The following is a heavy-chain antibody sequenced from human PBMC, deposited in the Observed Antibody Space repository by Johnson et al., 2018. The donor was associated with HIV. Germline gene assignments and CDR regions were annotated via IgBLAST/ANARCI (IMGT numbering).Heavy chain of an antibody. J-gene: IGHJ3*01. Sequence: QVQLVESGGGVVQPGGSLRLSCAASGFIFSSYGMHWVRQAPGKGLEWVAFILYDGSRKYYPDSVKVRFTISRVNSKNTLYLQMNSLRAEDTAVFYCAKTRMGGILDAFDLWGQGTMVTVSS. CDR3: AKTRMGGILDAFDL. D-gene: IGHD3-10*01. CDR2: ILYDGSRK. V-gene: IGHV3-30*02. CDR1: GFIFSSYG.